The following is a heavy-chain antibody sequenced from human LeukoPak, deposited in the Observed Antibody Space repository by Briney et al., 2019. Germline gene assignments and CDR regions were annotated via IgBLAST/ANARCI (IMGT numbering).Heavy chain of an antibody. D-gene: IGHD4-17*01. V-gene: IGHV1-18*01. CDR3: ARDKTGYGDYSLHYYMDV. J-gene: IGHJ6*03. Sequence: GASVKVSCKASGYTFTSYGISWVRQAPGQGLEWMGWISAYNGNTNYAQKLQGRVTMTTDTSTSTAYMELRSLRSDDTAVYYCARDKTGYGDYSLHYYMDVWGKGATVTVSS. CDR1: GYTFTSYG. CDR2: ISAYNGNT.